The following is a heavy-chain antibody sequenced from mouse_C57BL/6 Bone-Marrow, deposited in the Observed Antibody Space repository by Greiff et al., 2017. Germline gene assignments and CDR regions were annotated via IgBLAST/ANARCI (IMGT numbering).Heavy chain of an antibody. CDR1: GFSLTSYG. CDR3: AKGPSYGNYEYFDV. CDR2: IWRGGST. D-gene: IGHD2-1*01. J-gene: IGHJ1*03. V-gene: IGHV2-5*01. Sequence: VQRVESGPGLVQPSQSLSITCTVSGFSLTSYGVHWVRQSPGKGLEWLGVIWRGGSTDYNAAFMSRLSITKDNSKSQVFFKMNSLQADDTAIYYCAKGPSYGNYEYFDVGGTGTTVTVSS.